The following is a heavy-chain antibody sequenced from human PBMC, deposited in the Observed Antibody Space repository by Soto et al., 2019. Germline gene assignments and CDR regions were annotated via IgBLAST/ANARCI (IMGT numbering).Heavy chain of an antibody. V-gene: IGHV3-23*01. D-gene: IGHD1-7*01. CDR3: AKFVDPGTTFFDY. Sequence: EVQLLESGGGLVQPGGSLRLSCAASGFTFSSYAMSWVRQAPGKGLEWVSAISGSGGSTYYADSVKGRCTISRDNSKNTLYLQMNSLRAEDTAVYYCAKFVDPGTTFFDYWGQGTLVTVSS. J-gene: IGHJ4*02. CDR1: GFTFSSYA. CDR2: ISGSGGST.